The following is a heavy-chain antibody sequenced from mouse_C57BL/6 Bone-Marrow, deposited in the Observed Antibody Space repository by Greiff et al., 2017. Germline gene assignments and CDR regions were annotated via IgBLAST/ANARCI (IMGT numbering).Heavy chain of an antibody. CDR2: ISYDGSN. D-gene: IGHD1-1*01. Sequence: EVKLLESGPGLVKPSQSLSLTCSVTGYSITSGYYWNWIRQFPGNKLEWMGYISYDGSNNYNPSLKNRISITRDTSKNQFFLKLNSVTTEDTATYYCARYYGSSFYYYAMDYWGQGTSVTVSS. CDR3: ARYYGSSFYYYAMDY. J-gene: IGHJ4*01. V-gene: IGHV3-6*01. CDR1: GYSITSGYY.